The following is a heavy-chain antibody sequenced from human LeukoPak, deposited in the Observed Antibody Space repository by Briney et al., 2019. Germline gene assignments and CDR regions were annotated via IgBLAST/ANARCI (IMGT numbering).Heavy chain of an antibody. J-gene: IGHJ5*02. CDR3: AKARVVTGTQPLMYQWFHP. D-gene: IGHD2-2*01. Sequence: DSVTVACKASGHTFTADYIHWERQAPGQGLEWIGWINPNAGGAKYAQRLQGRATMPRHPSLSPAYMRLRRVGSDPTAVYHCAKARVVTGTQPLMYQWFHPWRQGALVSVPS. CDR2: INPNAGGA. CDR1: GHTFTADY. V-gene: IGHV1-2*02.